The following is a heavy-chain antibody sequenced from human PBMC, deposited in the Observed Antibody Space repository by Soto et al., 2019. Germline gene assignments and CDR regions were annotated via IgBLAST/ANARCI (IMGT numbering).Heavy chain of an antibody. CDR1: GFTFSSYG. V-gene: IGHV3-33*01. CDR3: ARDPMTTVTTRPHWYYYYYYMDV. Sequence: GGSLRLSCAASGFTFSSYGMHWVRQAPGKGLEWVAVIWYDGSNKYYADSVKGRFTISRDNSKNTLYLQMNSLRAEDTAVYYCARDPMTTVTTRPHWYYYYYYMDVWGKGTTVTVSS. CDR2: IWYDGSNK. J-gene: IGHJ6*03. D-gene: IGHD4-17*01.